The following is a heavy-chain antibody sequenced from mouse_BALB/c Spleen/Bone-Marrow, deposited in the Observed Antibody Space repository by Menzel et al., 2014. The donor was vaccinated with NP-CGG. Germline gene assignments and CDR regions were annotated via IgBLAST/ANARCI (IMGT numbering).Heavy chain of an antibody. CDR2: ISSGGSYT. D-gene: IGHD1-1*01. V-gene: IGHV5-9-4*01. CDR1: GFTFSSYA. J-gene: IGHJ4*01. Sequence: DVMLVESGGGLVKPGGSLKLSCAASGFTFSSYAMSWVRQSPEKRLEWVAEISSGGSYTYYPDTMTGRFTISRDNAKNTLYLEMSSLRSEDTAMYYCARDYYGSSYAMDYWGQGTSVTVSS. CDR3: ARDYYGSSYAMDY.